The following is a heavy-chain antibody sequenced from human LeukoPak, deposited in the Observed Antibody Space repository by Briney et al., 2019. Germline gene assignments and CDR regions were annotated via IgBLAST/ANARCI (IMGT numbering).Heavy chain of an antibody. V-gene: IGHV3-21*01. CDR1: GFTFSSYS. Sequence: AGGSLRLSCAASGFTFSSYSMNWVRQAPGKGLXXXXXISSSSSYIYYADSVKGRFTISRDNAKNSLYLQMNSLRAEDTAVYYCARGPVVPAAIGAFDIWGQGTMVTVSS. CDR3: ARGPVVPAAIGAFDI. D-gene: IGHD2-2*01. CDR2: ISSSSSYI. J-gene: IGHJ3*02.